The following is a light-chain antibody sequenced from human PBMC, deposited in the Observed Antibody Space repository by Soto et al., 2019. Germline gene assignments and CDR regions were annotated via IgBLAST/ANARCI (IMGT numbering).Light chain of an antibody. CDR3: SSYTTSGTLVE. CDR2: DVT. V-gene: IGLV2-14*03. Sequence: QSVLTQPASVSGSPGQSITISCAGSSSDVGGYNYVSWYQQHPGKAPKLILYDVTNRPSGVSHRFSGSKSGNTASLTISGLQAEDEADYYCSSYTTSGTLVEFGGGTKLTVL. J-gene: IGLJ2*01. CDR1: SSDVGGYNY.